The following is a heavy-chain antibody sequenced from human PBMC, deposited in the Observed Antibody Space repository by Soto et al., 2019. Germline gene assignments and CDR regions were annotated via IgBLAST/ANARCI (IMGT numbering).Heavy chain of an antibody. CDR2: IGSSSSYT. CDR3: ARDADILTGSDAFDI. D-gene: IGHD3-9*01. CDR1: GFAFSDYY. Sequence: GGSLRLSCAASGFAFSDYYMSWIRQAPGKGLEWVSYIGSSSSYTNYADYVKGRFTISRDSAKNSLYLQMNSLRAEDTAVYYCARDADILTGSDAFDIWGQGTMVTVSS. V-gene: IGHV3-11*05. J-gene: IGHJ3*02.